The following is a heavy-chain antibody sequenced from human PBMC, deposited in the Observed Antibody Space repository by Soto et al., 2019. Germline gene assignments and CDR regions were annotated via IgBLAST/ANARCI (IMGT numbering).Heavy chain of an antibody. V-gene: IGHV4-31*03. Sequence: SETLSLTCTVSGGSTSSGGYYWSWIRQHPGKGLEWIGYIYYSGSTYYNPSLKSRVTISVDTSKNQFSLKLSSVTAADTDVYYCATWFGETPRHYYYYGMDVWGQGTTVTVSS. J-gene: IGHJ6*02. CDR3: ATWFGETPRHYYYYGMDV. CDR2: IYYSGST. D-gene: IGHD3-10*01. CDR1: GGSTSSGGYY.